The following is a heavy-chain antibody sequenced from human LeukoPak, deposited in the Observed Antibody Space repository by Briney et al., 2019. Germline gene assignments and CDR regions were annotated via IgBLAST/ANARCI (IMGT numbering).Heavy chain of an antibody. J-gene: IGHJ5*02. V-gene: IGHV3-23*01. CDR3: ASYSRLQFDP. CDR2: ISGSGGST. CDR1: GFTFSSYA. Sequence: TGGSLRLSCAASGFTFSSYAMSWVRQAPGKGLEWVSAISGSGGSTYYADSVKGRFTISRGNSKNTLYLQMNSLRAEDTAVYYCASYSRLQFDPWGQGTLVTVSS. D-gene: IGHD2-15*01.